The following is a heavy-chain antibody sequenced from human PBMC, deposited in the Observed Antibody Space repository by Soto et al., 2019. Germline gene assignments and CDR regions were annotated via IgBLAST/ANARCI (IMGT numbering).Heavy chain of an antibody. Sequence: PVGSPEICCQGFGYSFTIYWIGLVRQMPGKGLEWMGIIHPGDSDTRYSPSFQGQITISADKSISTAYLQWSSLKASDTAMYYCARRAGYSSSLGNGMDVWGQGTTVTVSS. J-gene: IGHJ6*02. CDR1: GYSFTIYW. CDR2: IHPGDSDT. CDR3: ARRAGYSSSLGNGMDV. V-gene: IGHV5-51*01. D-gene: IGHD6-13*01.